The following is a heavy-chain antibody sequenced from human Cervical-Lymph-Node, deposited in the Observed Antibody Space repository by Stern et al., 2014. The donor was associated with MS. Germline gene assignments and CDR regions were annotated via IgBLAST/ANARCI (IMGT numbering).Heavy chain of an antibody. CDR1: GDSISSYTHY. Sequence: VQLVESGPGLVKPSETLSLTCAVSGDSISSYTHYWAWIRQPPGKGLELIGSLLYSGPTYYTPSLKIPVTISVDPSKNHFARGLNSVTAADTAVYYCAKHACTGAACPFDLWGQGTLVTVSS. CDR2: LLYSGPT. D-gene: IGHD2-8*02. V-gene: IGHV4-39*01. J-gene: IGHJ4*02. CDR3: AKHACTGAACPFDL.